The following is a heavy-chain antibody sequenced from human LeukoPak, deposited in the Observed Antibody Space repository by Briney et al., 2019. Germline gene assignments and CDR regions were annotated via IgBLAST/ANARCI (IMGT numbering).Heavy chain of an antibody. V-gene: IGHV4-34*01. Sequence: SETLSLTCAVYGGSFSGYYWSWIRQPPGKGLEWIGEINHSGSTNYNPSPKSRVTISVDTSKNQFSLKLSSVTAADTAVYYCASTGYSSGWYHRNNWFDPWGQGTLVTVSS. CDR3: ASTGYSSGWYHRNNWFDP. J-gene: IGHJ5*02. CDR1: GGSFSGYY. CDR2: INHSGST. D-gene: IGHD6-19*01.